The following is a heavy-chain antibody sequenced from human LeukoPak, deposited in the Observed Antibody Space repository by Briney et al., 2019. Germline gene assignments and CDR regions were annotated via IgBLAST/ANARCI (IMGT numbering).Heavy chain of an antibody. CDR1: GGSFSNYY. CDR2: INHSGST. V-gene: IGHV4-34*01. CDR3: ARAVYSSSSFYYYYYGMDV. J-gene: IGHJ6*02. D-gene: IGHD6-6*01. Sequence: SETLSLTCAVYGGSFSNYYWSWIRQPPGKGLEWIGEINHSGSTNYNPSLKSRVTISVDTSKNQFSLKLSSVTAADTAVYYCARAVYSSSSFYYYYYGMDVWGQGTTVTVSS.